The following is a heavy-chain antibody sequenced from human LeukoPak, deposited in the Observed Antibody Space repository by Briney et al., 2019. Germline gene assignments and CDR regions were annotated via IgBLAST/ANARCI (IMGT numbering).Heavy chain of an antibody. Sequence: GGSLRLSGAVSGFTVSSNYMGWVRQAPGKGLEGVSVIYSVGSTYYADSVQGRFTISRDKSKNTPYLQMNSLRAEDTAVYYCARESMTTVTTHAFDIWGQGTMVTVSS. CDR2: IYSVGST. CDR1: GFTVSSNY. CDR3: ARESMTTVTTHAFDI. J-gene: IGHJ3*02. D-gene: IGHD4-17*01. V-gene: IGHV3-53*01.